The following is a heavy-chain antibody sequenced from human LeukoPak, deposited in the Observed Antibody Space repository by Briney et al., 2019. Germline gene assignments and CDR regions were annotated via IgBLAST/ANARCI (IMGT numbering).Heavy chain of an antibody. CDR3: ARDFYITMIVVAMGY. CDR2: IIPILGIA. CDR1: GGTFSSYA. Sequence: SLKVSCKASGGTFSSYAISWVRQAPGQGLEWMGRIIPILGIANYAQKFQGRVTITADKSTSTAYMDLSSLRSEDTAVYYCARDFYITMIVVAMGYWGQETLVTVSS. J-gene: IGHJ4*02. D-gene: IGHD3-22*01. V-gene: IGHV1-69*04.